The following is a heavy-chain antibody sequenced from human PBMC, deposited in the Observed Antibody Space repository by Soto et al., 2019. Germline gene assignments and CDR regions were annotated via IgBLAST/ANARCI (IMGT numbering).Heavy chain of an antibody. D-gene: IGHD4-17*01. CDR2: INGDGSHT. V-gene: IGHV3-74*01. Sequence: GGSLRLSCAASGFTFSESWMHWVRQAPGKGLVWVSRINGDGSHTTYADFVKGRFTISRDNAKNTLYLQMNSLGVEDAAVYYCARGVNGDSDYWGQGALVTVSS. CDR1: GFTFSESW. CDR3: ARGVNGDSDY. J-gene: IGHJ4*02.